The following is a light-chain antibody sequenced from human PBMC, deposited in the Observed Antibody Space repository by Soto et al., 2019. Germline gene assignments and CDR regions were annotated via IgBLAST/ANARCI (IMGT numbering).Light chain of an antibody. CDR1: QSISSY. J-gene: IGKJ1*01. Sequence: DIQMTQSPSSLSASVGDRVTITCRASQSISSYLNWYQQIPGKAPKLLIYAASSLQSGVPSRFSGSGSGTDFTLTISSLQPEDFAAYFCQQSQSVIWTFGQGTRVEIK. CDR2: AAS. CDR3: QQSQSVIWT. V-gene: IGKV1-39*01.